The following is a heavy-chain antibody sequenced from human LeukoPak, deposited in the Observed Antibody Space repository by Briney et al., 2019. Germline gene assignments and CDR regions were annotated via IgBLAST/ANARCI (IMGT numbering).Heavy chain of an antibody. CDR3: ARESGSAPATFDY. CDR1: GFTFSSFS. Sequence: GGSLRLSCAASGFTFSSFSMNWVRQAPGKGPEWVSYISISSSTTYYADSVKGRFSISRDNAKSSLHLQMNSLRAEDTAVYYCARESGSAPATFDYWGLGTLVTVSS. CDR2: ISISSSTT. J-gene: IGHJ4*02. V-gene: IGHV3-48*04. D-gene: IGHD6-13*01.